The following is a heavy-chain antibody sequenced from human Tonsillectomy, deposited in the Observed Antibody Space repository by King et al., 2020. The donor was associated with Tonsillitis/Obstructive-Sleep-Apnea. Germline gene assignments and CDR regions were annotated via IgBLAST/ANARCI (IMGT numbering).Heavy chain of an antibody. CDR2: IYPGDSDT. J-gene: IGHJ4*02. V-gene: IGHV5-51*01. CDR3: ARLLGLTTVTTWAFDY. CDR1: GYRFTSYW. D-gene: IGHD4-11*01. Sequence: VQLVESGAEVKKPGESLKISCKGSGYRFTSYWIGWVRQMPGKGLEWMGIIYPGDSDTRYSPSFRGQVTISADKSISTAYLQWSSLKASDTAIYYCARLLGLTTVTTWAFDYWSQGTLVTVSS.